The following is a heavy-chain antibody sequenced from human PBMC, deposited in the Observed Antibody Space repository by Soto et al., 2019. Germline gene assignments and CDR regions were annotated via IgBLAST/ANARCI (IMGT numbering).Heavy chain of an antibody. V-gene: IGHV1-69*12. CDR3: ASEGCSVGSCYSQLGWKYFKH. D-gene: IGHD2-15*01. Sequence: QVQLVQSGAEVKKPGSSVKVSCKASGGTFSSYAISWVRQAPGQGLEWMGGIIPIFGTANYAQKFQGRVTITADESTSTAYMELSSLRYEDTAVYYCASEGCSVGSCYSQLGWKYFKHWGQGTLVTVS. J-gene: IGHJ1*01. CDR2: IIPIFGTA. CDR1: GGTFSSYA.